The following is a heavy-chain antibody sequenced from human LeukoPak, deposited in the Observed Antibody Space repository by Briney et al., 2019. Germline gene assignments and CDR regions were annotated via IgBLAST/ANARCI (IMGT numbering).Heavy chain of an antibody. V-gene: IGHV3-30*02. J-gene: IGHJ4*02. CDR1: GFTFSSYG. CDR2: IRYDRSNK. CDR3: AKDQDDSSGYYSDY. D-gene: IGHD3-22*01. Sequence: PGGSLRLSCAASGFTFSSYGMHWVRQAPGKGLEWVAFIRYDRSNKYYADSVNGRFTISRDNSKNTLYLQMNSLRAEDTAVYYCAKDQDDSSGYYSDYWGQGTLVTVSS.